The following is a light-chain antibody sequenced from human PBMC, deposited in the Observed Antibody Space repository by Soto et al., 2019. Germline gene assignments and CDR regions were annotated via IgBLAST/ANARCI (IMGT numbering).Light chain of an antibody. J-gene: IGLJ1*01. CDR3: SSYSISTAYL. V-gene: IGLV2-14*01. CDR1: SSDVGGYDY. Sequence: QSVLTQPASVSGSPGQSITISCTGTSSDVGGYDYVSWYQLHPGKAPKLMVFEVNNRPSGVSYRFSGSKPGNTASLTISGLQAEDEADYFCSSYSISTAYLFGTGTKLTVL. CDR2: EVN.